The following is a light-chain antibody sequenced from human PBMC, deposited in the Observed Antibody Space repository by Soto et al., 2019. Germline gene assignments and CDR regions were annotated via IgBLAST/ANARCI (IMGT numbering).Light chain of an antibody. CDR1: HSVTTH. J-gene: IGKJ5*01. CDR3: QQRSDSIT. CDR2: DAS. Sequence: EIVLTQSPDTLCLSPGERATLSCWASHSVTTHLAWFQQRPGQTPRLLIYDASTRAPGIPARFSGRGSGADFTLTISSLEPEDFAVYYCQQRSDSITFGQGTRREIK. V-gene: IGKV3-11*01.